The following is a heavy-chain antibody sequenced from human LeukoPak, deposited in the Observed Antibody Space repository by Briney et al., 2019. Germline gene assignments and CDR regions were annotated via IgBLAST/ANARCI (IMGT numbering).Heavy chain of an antibody. V-gene: IGHV4-34*01. Sequence: PSETLSLTCAVYGGSFSGYYWSWIRQPPGKGLEWIGEINHSGSTNYNPSLKSRVTISVDTSKNQFSLKLSSVTAADTAVYYCERGVYVDTAMVTFPYFDYWGQGTLVTVSS. CDR2: INHSGST. CDR3: ERGVYVDTAMVTFPYFDY. J-gene: IGHJ4*02. D-gene: IGHD5-18*01. CDR1: GGSFSGYY.